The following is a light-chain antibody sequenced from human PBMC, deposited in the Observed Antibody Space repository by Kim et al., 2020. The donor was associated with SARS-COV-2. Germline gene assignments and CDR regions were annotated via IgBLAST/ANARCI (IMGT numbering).Light chain of an antibody. Sequence: SSELTQDPAVSVALGQTVRITCQGDSLRNYYASWYQQKPGQAPVLVIYGKNNRPSGIPDRFSGSISGNTASLTITGAQAEDEADYYCNSRDSSGNRLVFGGGTKVTVL. CDR1: SLRNYY. CDR2: GKN. J-gene: IGLJ3*02. CDR3: NSRDSSGNRLV. V-gene: IGLV3-19*01.